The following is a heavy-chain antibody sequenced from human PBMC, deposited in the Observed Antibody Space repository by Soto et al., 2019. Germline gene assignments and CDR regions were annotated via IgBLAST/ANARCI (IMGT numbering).Heavy chain of an antibody. CDR3: ARDSVLYYDSSGPRDFDI. Sequence: SVKFSCKASGGTFSSYAISWVRQAPGQGLEWMGGIIPIFGTANYAQKFQGRVTITTDTSTSTAYMELRSLRSDDTAVYYCARDSVLYYDSSGPRDFDIWGQGTMVTVSS. D-gene: IGHD3-22*01. CDR1: GGTFSSYA. J-gene: IGHJ3*02. V-gene: IGHV1-69*05. CDR2: IIPIFGTA.